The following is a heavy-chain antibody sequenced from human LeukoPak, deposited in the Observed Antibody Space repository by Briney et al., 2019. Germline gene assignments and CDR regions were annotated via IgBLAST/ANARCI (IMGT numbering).Heavy chain of an antibody. CDR2: FDPEDGET. J-gene: IGHJ3*02. D-gene: IGHD2-8*01. CDR1: GYTLTELS. Sequence: ASVKVSCKVSGYTLTELSMHWVRQAPGKGLEWMGGFDPEDGETIYAQKFQGRVTMTEDTSTDTAYMELSSLRSEDTAVYYCATEHCTNGVCYSWQAFDIWGQGTMVTVSS. V-gene: IGHV1-24*01. CDR3: ATEHCTNGVCYSWQAFDI.